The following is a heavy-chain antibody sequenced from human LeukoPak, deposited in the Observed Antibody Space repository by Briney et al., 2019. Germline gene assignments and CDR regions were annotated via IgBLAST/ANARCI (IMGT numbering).Heavy chain of an antibody. CDR1: GFAFSSYE. D-gene: IGHD1-20*01. J-gene: IGHJ4*02. V-gene: IGHV3-48*03. CDR2: ISSSGSTI. Sequence: PGGSPRLSCAASGFAFSSYEMNWVRQAPGKGLEWVSYISSSGSTIYYADSVKGRFTISRDNAKNSLYLQMNSLRAEDTAVYYCARRVTYNWNYVDYWGQGTLVTVSS. CDR3: ARRVTYNWNYVDY.